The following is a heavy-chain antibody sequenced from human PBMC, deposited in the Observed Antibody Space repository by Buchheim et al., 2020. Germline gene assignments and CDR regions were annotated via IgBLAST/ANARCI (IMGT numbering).Heavy chain of an antibody. V-gene: IGHV3-48*03. D-gene: IGHD5-12*01. J-gene: IGHJ6*03. CDR3: ARELHIVDPTSYYYYYYMDV. CDR2: ISSSGSTI. Sequence: EVQLVESGGGLVQPGGSLRFSCAASGFTFSSYEMNWVRQAPGKGLEWVSYISSSGSTIYYADSVKGRFTISRDNAKNSLYLQMNSLRAEDTAVYYCARELHIVDPTSYYYYYYMDVWGKGTT. CDR1: GFTFSSYE.